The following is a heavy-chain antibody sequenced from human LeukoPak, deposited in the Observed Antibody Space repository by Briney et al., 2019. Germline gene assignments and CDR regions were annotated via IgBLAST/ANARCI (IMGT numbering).Heavy chain of an antibody. CDR1: GFTFTSSA. Sequence: ASVKVSCKASGFTFTSSAMQWVRQARGQRLEWIGWIVVGSGNTNYAQKFQERVTITRDMSTSTAYMELSSLRAEDTAVYYCARGVRYRLGDAFDIWGQGTMVTVSS. CDR2: IVVGSGNT. D-gene: IGHD3-9*01. J-gene: IGHJ3*02. CDR3: ARGVRYRLGDAFDI. V-gene: IGHV1-58*02.